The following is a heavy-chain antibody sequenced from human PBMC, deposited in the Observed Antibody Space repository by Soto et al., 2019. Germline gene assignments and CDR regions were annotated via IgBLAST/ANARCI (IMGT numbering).Heavy chain of an antibody. V-gene: IGHV2-26*01. Sequence: QVTLKESGPVLVKPTETLTLTCTVSGFSLGNARMGVSWIRQPPGKALEWLAHIFLNDETSYTTSLKSRLTVSQDTSKNQVVTTMTNMDPVDTATYYCAWIASGFSSGHDYWGQGTLVTVSS. D-gene: IGHD5-18*01. J-gene: IGHJ4*02. CDR1: GFSLGNARMG. CDR2: IFLNDET. CDR3: AWIASGFSSGHDY.